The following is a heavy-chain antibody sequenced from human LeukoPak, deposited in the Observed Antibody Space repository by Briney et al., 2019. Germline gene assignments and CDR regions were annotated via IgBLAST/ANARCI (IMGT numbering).Heavy chain of an antibody. CDR3: ARGRVPGYYYYYGMDV. J-gene: IGHJ6*02. CDR1: GDSVSSNSAA. D-gene: IGHD3-10*01. V-gene: IGHV6-1*01. Sequence: SQTLSLTCAISGDSVSSNSAAWNWIRQSPSRGLEWLGRTYFRSKWYNDYAVSVKSRITINPDTSKNQFSLQLNSVTPEDTAVYYCARGRVPGYYYYYGMDVWGQGTTVTVSS. CDR2: TYFRSKWYN.